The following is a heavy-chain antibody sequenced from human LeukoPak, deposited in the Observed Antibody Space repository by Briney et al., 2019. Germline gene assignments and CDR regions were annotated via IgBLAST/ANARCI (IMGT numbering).Heavy chain of an antibody. CDR1: GVSISSYY. CDR2: IYYSGST. D-gene: IGHD5-12*01. J-gene: IGHJ4*02. Sequence: SETLSLTCTVSGVSISSYYWSWIRQPPGKGLEWIGYIYYSGSTNYNPSLKSRVTISVDTSKNQFSLKLSSVTAADTAVYYCAGRDSGYDLGLGPDYWGQGTLVTVSS. V-gene: IGHV4-59*01. CDR3: AGRDSGYDLGLGPDY.